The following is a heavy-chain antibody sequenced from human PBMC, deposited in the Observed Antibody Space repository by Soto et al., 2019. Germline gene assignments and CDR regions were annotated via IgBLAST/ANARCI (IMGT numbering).Heavy chain of an antibody. CDR2: ISGSGFKK. Sequence: LXLFCAASGFIVDNFAMSWVRQAPGKGLEWISSISGSGFKKYYADSVKGRFTISRDNSKSTVYLELNNLSAEDTAVYHCAKNQGVELVPLATVDWFDPWGQGSVVTVSS. V-gene: IGHV3-23*01. D-gene: IGHD1-26*01. CDR3: AKNQGVELVPLATVDWFDP. J-gene: IGHJ5*02. CDR1: GFIVDNFA.